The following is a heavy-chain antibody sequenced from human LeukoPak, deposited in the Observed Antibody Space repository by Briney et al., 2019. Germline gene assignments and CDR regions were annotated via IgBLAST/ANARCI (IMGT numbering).Heavy chain of an antibody. V-gene: IGHV1-69*05. J-gene: IGHJ4*02. CDR2: IIPIFGTA. D-gene: IGHD2-2*01. CDR3: ARGIVVPAASLFDY. Sequence: GASVKVSCKASGGTFSSYAISWVRQAPGQGLERMGGIIPIFGTANYAQKFQGRVTITTDESTSTAYMELSSLRSEDTAVYYCARGIVVPAASLFDYWGQGTLVTVSS. CDR1: GGTFSSYA.